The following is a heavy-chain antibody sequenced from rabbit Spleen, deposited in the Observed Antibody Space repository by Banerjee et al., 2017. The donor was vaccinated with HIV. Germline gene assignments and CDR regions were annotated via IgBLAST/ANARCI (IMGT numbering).Heavy chain of an antibody. Sequence: QSLEESGGDLVKPGASLTLTCTASGVSFSSSSYVCWVRQAPGKGLECIACIYGGSGGSTWYASWAKGRFTVSKTSSTTVTLQMTSLTGADTATYFCARDGYAGYGYSTFDLWGPGTLVTVS. CDR3: ARDGYAGYGYSTFDL. D-gene: IGHD7-1*01. J-gene: IGHJ4*01. CDR2: IYGGSGGST. CDR1: GVSFSSSSY. V-gene: IGHV1S40*01.